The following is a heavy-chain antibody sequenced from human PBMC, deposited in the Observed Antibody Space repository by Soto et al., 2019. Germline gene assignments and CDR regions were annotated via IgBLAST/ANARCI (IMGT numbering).Heavy chain of an antibody. Sequence: SETLSLTCCVSGGTVASSHWWSWVRQSPGRGLEWIGNVYHTGDTNFNPSLQSRVTFSVDKSNNQFSLRLTSVTAADTAVYFCAREIVTAGGNNYFDPWGPGTLVTVSS. V-gene: IGHV4-4*02. CDR2: VYHTGDT. CDR3: AREIVTAGGNNYFDP. D-gene: IGHD2-21*02. CDR1: GGTVASSHW. J-gene: IGHJ5*02.